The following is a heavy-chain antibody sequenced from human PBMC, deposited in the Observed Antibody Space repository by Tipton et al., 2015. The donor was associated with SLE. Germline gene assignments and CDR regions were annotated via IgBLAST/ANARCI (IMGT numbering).Heavy chain of an antibody. CDR3: ARAQWLLWGGFGFPFDY. D-gene: IGHD6-19*01. V-gene: IGHV3-48*03. CDR2: IDTAGVTI. CDR1: GFPFINYE. J-gene: IGHJ4*02. Sequence: SLRLSCAASGFPFINYEMNWVRQAAGKQLEWVSYIDTAGVTIYYADSVKGRFTISRDNGQDSLYLQMNSLRAEDTGVYYCARAQWLLWGGFGFPFDYWGQGILVTVSS.